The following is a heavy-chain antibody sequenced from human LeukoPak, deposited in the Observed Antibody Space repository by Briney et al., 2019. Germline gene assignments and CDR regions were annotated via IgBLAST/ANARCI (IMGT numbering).Heavy chain of an antibody. Sequence: SQTLSLTCTVSGGSISSGSYYWSWIRQPAGKGLEWIGRIYTSGSTNYNPSLKSRVTISVDTSMNQFSLKLSSVTAADTAVYYCARDWASSGSNQVDYWGQGTLVTVS. D-gene: IGHD3-22*01. V-gene: IGHV4-61*02. J-gene: IGHJ4*02. CDR1: GGSISSGSYY. CDR3: ARDWASSGSNQVDY. CDR2: IYTSGST.